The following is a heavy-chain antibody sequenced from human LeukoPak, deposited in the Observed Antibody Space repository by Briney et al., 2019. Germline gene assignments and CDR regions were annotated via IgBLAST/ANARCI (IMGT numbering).Heavy chain of an antibody. CDR3: AKRRQEGDSIRYFDL. V-gene: IGHV3-23*01. D-gene: IGHD1-26*01. CDR2: ISGSGGST. J-gene: IGHJ2*01. CDR1: GFTFSSYA. Sequence: GGSLRLSCAASGFTFSSYAMSWVRQAPGKGLEWVSAISGSGGSTYYADSVKGRFTISRDNSKTTLYLQMNSLRAEDTAVYYCAKRRQEGDSIRYFDLWGRGTLVTVSS.